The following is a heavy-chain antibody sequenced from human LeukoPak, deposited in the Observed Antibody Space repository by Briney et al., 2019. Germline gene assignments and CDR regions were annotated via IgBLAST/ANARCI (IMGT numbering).Heavy chain of an antibody. CDR2: FDPEDGET. Sequence: ASVKVSCKVSGYTLTELSMHWVRQAPGKGLEWMGGFDPEDGETIYAQKFQGRVTMTEDTSTDTAYMELISLKSEDTAVYYCVFLWVGELFTWFDPWGQGSLVTVSS. V-gene: IGHV1-24*01. CDR1: GYTLTELS. D-gene: IGHD3-10*01. J-gene: IGHJ5*02. CDR3: VFLWVGELFTWFDP.